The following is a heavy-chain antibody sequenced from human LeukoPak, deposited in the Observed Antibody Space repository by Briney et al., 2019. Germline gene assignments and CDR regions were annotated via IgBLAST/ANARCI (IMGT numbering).Heavy chain of an antibody. Sequence: GGSLRLSCAASGFTFTNYAMTWVRQAPGKGLEWVSAISGGGGSAYYADSVKGRFTISRDNSKNTLYLQMNSLRAEDTAVYYCAKVSYSGSYFAFDYWGQGTLVTVSS. D-gene: IGHD1-26*01. V-gene: IGHV3-23*01. CDR1: GFTFTNYA. CDR3: AKVSYSGSYFAFDY. CDR2: ISGGGGSA. J-gene: IGHJ4*02.